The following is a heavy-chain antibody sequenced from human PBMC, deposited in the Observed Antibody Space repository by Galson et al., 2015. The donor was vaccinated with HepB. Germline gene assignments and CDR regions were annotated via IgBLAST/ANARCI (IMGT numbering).Heavy chain of an antibody. CDR1: GGSISSGSGYY. CDR2: IYNSGRT. V-gene: IGHV4-31*03. Sequence: TLSLTCTVSGGSISSGSGYYWSRIRQHPGKGLEWIGYIYNSGRTFYNRSLKSRVSISVDTSKNRFSLKLSSVTAADTAVYYCARGGWGNSAKYNFFDPWGQGTLVTVSS. CDR3: ARGGWGNSAKYNFFDP. D-gene: IGHD1-1*01. J-gene: IGHJ5*02.